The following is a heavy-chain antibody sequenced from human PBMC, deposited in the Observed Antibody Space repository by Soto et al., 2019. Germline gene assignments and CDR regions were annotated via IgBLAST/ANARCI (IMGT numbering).Heavy chain of an antibody. CDR3: ARAPSYCISTSCYGYYYGMDV. CDR2: IYYSGST. V-gene: IGHV4-61*01. D-gene: IGHD2-2*01. J-gene: IGHJ6*02. Sequence: VQLQESGPGLVKPSETLSLTCTVSGGSVSSGSYYWSWIRQPPGKGLEWIGYIYYSGSTNYNPSLKSRVTISVDTSKNQFSLKLSSVTAADTAVYYCARAPSYCISTSCYGYYYGMDVWGQGTTVTVSS. CDR1: GGSVSSGSYY.